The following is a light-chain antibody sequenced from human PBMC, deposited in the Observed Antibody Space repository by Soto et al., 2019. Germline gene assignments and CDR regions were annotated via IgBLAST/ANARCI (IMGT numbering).Light chain of an antibody. Sequence: EIVLTQSPGTLSLSPGETATLSCRARQTVRSTYLAWYQQKPGQAPRLLIYGASSRATGIPDRFSGSGSGTDFTLTISSREPEDFAVYYCQQFGTSPPVTFGGGTKVE. CDR1: QTVRSTY. J-gene: IGKJ4*01. CDR2: GAS. V-gene: IGKV3-20*01. CDR3: QQFGTSPPVT.